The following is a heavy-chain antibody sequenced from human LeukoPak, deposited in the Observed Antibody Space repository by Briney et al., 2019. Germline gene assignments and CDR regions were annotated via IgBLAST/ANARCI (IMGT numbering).Heavy chain of an antibody. CDR2: ISGSGGST. CDR1: GFTFSSYA. V-gene: IGHV3-23*01. Sequence: GGSLRLSCAASGFTFSSYAMSWVRQAPGKGLEWVSAISGSGGSTYCADSVKGRFTISRDNSKNTLYLQMNSLRAEDTAVYYCAKDAARQWLVRGVFDYWGQGTLVTVSS. CDR3: AKDAARQWLVRGVFDY. D-gene: IGHD6-19*01. J-gene: IGHJ4*02.